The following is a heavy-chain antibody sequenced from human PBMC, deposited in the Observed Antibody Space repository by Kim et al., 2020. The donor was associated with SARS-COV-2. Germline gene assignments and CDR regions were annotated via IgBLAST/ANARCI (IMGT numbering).Heavy chain of an antibody. CDR3: VRQPITIAAAGTFDY. CDR2: ISYDGSNK. J-gene: IGHJ4*02. Sequence: GGSLRLSCAASGFTFSSYAMHWVRQAPGKGLEWVAVISYDGSNKYYADSVKGRFTISRDNSKNTLYLQMNSLRAEDTAVYYCVRQPITIAAAGTFDYWGQGTLVTVSS. CDR1: GFTFSSYA. D-gene: IGHD6-13*01. V-gene: IGHV3-30*04.